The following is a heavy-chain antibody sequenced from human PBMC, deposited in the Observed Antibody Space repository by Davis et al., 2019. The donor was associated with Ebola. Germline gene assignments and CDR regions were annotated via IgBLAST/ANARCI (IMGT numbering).Heavy chain of an antibody. V-gene: IGHV3-23*01. CDR1: GFPFNNFA. CDR3: AKGTAYDFWSAPRYYFDY. Sequence: PGGSLRLSCAASGFPFNNFAMSWVRQAPGKGLEWVSSLTANGVSASYADSVQGRFIISRDNANNILYLQMSRLRADDTAVYLCAKGTAYDFWSAPRYYFDYWGQGVQVSVSS. J-gene: IGHJ4*02. CDR2: LTANGVSA. D-gene: IGHD3-3*01.